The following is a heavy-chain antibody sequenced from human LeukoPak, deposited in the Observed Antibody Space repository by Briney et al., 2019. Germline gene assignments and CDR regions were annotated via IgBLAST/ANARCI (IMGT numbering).Heavy chain of an antibody. J-gene: IGHJ4*02. V-gene: IGHV3-43*01. CDR2: ITYDGGGT. Sequence: GGSLRLSCAASGFTFDDYTMHWVRQAPGKGLEWVSLITYDGGGTFYADSVKGRFTISRDNSKNSLSLQMNSLRSEDTALYYCATERQKYFDYWGQGSLVTVSS. CDR3: ATERQKYFDY. CDR1: GFTFDDYT.